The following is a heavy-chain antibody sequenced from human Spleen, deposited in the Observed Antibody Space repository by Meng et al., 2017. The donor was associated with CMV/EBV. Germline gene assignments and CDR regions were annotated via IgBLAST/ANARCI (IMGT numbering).Heavy chain of an antibody. CDR2: ISSSGSIK. V-gene: IGHV3-11*04. Sequence: ASGFIFSDYYMTWIRQAPGKGLEWVAYISSSGSIKKYADSVEGRFTISRDNAKKSLYLQMNSLGAEDTAFYYCARDFSAVHNWFDAWGRGTLVTVSS. J-gene: IGHJ5*02. CDR3: ARDFSAVHNWFDA. D-gene: IGHD1-26*01. CDR1: GFIFSDYY.